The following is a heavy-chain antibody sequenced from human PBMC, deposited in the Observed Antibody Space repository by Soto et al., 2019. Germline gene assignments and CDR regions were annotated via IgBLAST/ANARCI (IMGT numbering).Heavy chain of an antibody. CDR3: AKDKKREEGMIVVVMTSGFDF. D-gene: IGHD3-22*01. V-gene: IGHV3-23*01. Sequence: EVQLLESGGGLVQPGGSLSLSCAVSGLTFSNYGMSWVRQAPGKGLEWVSFISGGGSTTYYADSVKGRFTISRDKSKDTLYLHMSSLSAEDTAVYYCAKDKKREEGMIVVVMTSGFDFWGQGTLVSVSS. CDR2: ISGGGSTT. CDR1: GLTFSNYG. J-gene: IGHJ4*02.